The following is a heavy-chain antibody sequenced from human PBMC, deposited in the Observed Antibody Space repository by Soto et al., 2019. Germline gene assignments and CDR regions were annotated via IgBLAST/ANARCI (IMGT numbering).Heavy chain of an antibody. V-gene: IGHV1-2*02. D-gene: IGHD6-25*01. Sequence: QVQLVQSGAEVKKHGASVKVSCKASGYTFTDYHIHWVRQAPGQGLEFMGWINANNGGAGSAQQFQGRVTVTRDTSITTVYMELRNLRSDDTAVYYCAREGGSETLQPSYNWFDTWGQGTLVTVSS. CDR1: GYTFTDYH. CDR2: INANNGGA. CDR3: AREGGSETLQPSYNWFDT. J-gene: IGHJ5*02.